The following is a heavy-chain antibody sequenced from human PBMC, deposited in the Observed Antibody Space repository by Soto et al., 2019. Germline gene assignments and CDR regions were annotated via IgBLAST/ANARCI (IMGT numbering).Heavy chain of an antibody. J-gene: IGHJ6*03. Sequence: QVQLQQWGAGLLKPSETLSLTCAVYGGSFSGYYWNWIRQPPGKGLEWIGEINHSGSTNYNPSLKSRVTISVDTSKNQFSLKLSSVTAADTAVYYCARGPMVRGVINYYYYMDVWGKGTTVTVSS. CDR3: ARGPMVRGVINYYYYMDV. V-gene: IGHV4-34*01. D-gene: IGHD3-10*01. CDR1: GGSFSGYY. CDR2: INHSGST.